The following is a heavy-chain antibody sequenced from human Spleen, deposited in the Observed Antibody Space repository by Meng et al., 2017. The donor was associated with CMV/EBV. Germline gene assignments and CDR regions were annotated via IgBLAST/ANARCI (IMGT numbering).Heavy chain of an antibody. CDR2: IYYSGSN. CDR1: GGSICSGYYY. V-gene: IGHV4-30-4*01. J-gene: IGHJ4*02. D-gene: IGHD2-21*01. Sequence: VLLEVAGPGLVKPPLTRSLPCTVSGGSICSGYYYWSWIRQSPGKGLDWIGFIYYSGSNYYHPSLKSRVTISVDTSKIQFSLNLNSMTAADTAVYYCASFDHIPRRNYFDYWGQGTLVTVSS. CDR3: ASFDHIPRRNYFDY.